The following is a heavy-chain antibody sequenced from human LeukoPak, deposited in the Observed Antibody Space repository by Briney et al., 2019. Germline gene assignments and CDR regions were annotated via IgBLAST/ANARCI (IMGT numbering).Heavy chain of an antibody. D-gene: IGHD4-17*01. CDR3: AKGESDYPYYYYYGMDV. CDR1: GFTFSSYA. J-gene: IGHJ6*02. Sequence: GGSLRLSCAASGFTFSSYAMSWVRQAPGKGLEWVSAISGSGGSTYYADSVKGRFTISRDNSQNTLYLQMNSLRAEDTAVYYCAKGESDYPYYYYYGMDVWGQGTTVTVSS. V-gene: IGHV3-23*01. CDR2: ISGSGGST.